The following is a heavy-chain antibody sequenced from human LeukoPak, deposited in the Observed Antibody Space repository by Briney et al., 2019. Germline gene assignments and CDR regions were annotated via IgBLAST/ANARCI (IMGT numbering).Heavy chain of an antibody. CDR1: GGSISGYY. D-gene: IGHD1-26*01. J-gene: IGHJ4*02. Sequence: PETLSLTCTVSGGSISGYYWSWIRQPPGKGLEWIGFIHYSGSTNYNPSLKNRVTVSVDTSKNQFSLRLSSVTAADTAVYYCARHMESGTYPLDNWGQGTLVTVSS. CDR2: IHYSGST. CDR3: ARHMESGTYPLDN. V-gene: IGHV4-59*08.